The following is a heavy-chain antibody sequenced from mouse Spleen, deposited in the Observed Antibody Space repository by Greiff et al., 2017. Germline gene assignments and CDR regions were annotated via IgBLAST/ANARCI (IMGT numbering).Heavy chain of an antibody. CDR1: GFSFNTYA. CDR2: IRSKSNNYAT. CDR3: VKENYGFDY. Sequence: EVNVVESGGGLVQPKGSLKLSCAASGFSFNTYAMNWVRQAPGKGLEWVARIRSKSNNYATYYADSVKDRFTISRDDSESMLYLQMNNLKTEDTAMYYCVKENYGFDYWGQGTTLTVSS. V-gene: IGHV10-1*01. J-gene: IGHJ2*01. D-gene: IGHD2-2*01.